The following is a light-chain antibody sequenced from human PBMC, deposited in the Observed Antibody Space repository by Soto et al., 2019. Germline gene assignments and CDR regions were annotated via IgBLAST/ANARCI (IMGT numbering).Light chain of an antibody. CDR1: QSVISNH. CDR2: GAS. CDR3: QQCGSTPLFG. Sequence: EIVLTQSPGTLSLSPGERATLSCRASQSVISNHLAWYQQKPGQAHRLLIYGASSRATGIPDRLSGSGSGTDLTLTISRLEPEDFAVYYCQQCGSTPLFGFGPGTKVDIK. V-gene: IGKV3-20*01. J-gene: IGKJ3*01.